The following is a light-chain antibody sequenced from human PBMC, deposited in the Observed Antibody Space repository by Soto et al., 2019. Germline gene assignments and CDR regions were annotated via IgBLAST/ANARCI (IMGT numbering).Light chain of an antibody. CDR2: WAS. CDR3: QQYYPTPPHT. Sequence: DIVMTQSPASLAVSLGERATINCKSSPSVLYSSNNKNYLAWSQQKPGQPPKLLIYWASSRESGVPDRFSGSGSGTDFTLTISSLQAEDVAVYYCQQYYPTPPHTFGQGTKLEIK. V-gene: IGKV4-1*01. CDR1: PSVLYSSNNKNY. J-gene: IGKJ2*01.